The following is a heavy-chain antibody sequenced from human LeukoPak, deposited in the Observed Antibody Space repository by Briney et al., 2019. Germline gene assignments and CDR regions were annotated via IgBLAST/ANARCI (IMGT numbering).Heavy chain of an antibody. CDR1: GFTFSSYA. CDR3: AISSGWYEDDY. D-gene: IGHD6-19*01. Sequence: GGSLRLSCAASGFTFSSYAMSWVRQAPGKGLEWVSSISASGGSTYYADSVKGRFTISRDNAKNSLYLQMNSLRAEDTAVYYCAISSGWYEDDYWGQGTLVTVSS. CDR2: ISASGGST. J-gene: IGHJ4*02. V-gene: IGHV3-23*01.